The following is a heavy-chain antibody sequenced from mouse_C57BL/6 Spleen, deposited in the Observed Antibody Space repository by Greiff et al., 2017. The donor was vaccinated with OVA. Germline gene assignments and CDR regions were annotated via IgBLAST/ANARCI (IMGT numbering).Heavy chain of an antibody. CDR2: INPGSGGT. V-gene: IGHV1-54*01. CDR3: ARGGDSGPMDY. Sequence: VKLQESGAELVRPGTSVKVSCKASGYAFTNYLIEWVKQRPGQGLEWIGVINPGSGGTNYNEKFKGKATLTADKSSSTAYMQLSSLTSEDSAVYFCARGGDSGPMDYWGQGTSVTVSS. CDR1: GYAFTNYL. D-gene: IGHD3-2*02. J-gene: IGHJ4*01.